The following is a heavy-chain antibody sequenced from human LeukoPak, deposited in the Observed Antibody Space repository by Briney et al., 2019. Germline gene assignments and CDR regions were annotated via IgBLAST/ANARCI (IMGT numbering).Heavy chain of an antibody. CDR1: GGSISSSSYY. V-gene: IGHV4-39*07. Sequence: PSETLSLTCTVSGGSISSSSYYWGWIRQPPGKGLEWIGSIYYSGNTYYNPSLKSRVTISVDTSKDQFSLKLSSVTAADTAVYYCARDSAGIAARGFRGYFQHWGRGTLVTVSS. CDR3: ARDSAGIAARGFRGYFQH. CDR2: IYYSGNT. J-gene: IGHJ1*01. D-gene: IGHD6-25*01.